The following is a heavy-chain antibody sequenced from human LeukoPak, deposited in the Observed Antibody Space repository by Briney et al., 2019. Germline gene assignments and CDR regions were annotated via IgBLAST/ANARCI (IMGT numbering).Heavy chain of an antibody. D-gene: IGHD3-10*01. J-gene: IGHJ6*02. CDR2: ISGSGGST. V-gene: IGHV3-23*01. CDR3: AKDPRVGKVWSHYYYYGMDV. CDR1: GFTFSSYS. Sequence: GGSLRLSCAASGFTFSSYSMTWVRQAPGKGLEWVSAISGSGGSTYYADSVKGRFTISRDNSKNTLYLQMNSLRAEDTAVYYCAKDPRVGKVWSHYYYYGMDVWGQGTTVTVSS.